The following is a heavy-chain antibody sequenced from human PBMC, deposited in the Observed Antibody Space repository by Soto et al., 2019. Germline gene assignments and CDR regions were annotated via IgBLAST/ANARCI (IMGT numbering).Heavy chain of an antibody. Sequence: PGGSLRLSCAASGFTFSSYSMNWVRQAPGKGLEWVSSISSSSSYIYYADSVKGRFTISRDNAKNSLYLQMNSLRAEDTAVYYCARYPGYCSSTSCPGYWFDPWGQGTLVXVSS. CDR2: ISSSSSYI. CDR3: ARYPGYCSSTSCPGYWFDP. D-gene: IGHD2-2*01. CDR1: GFTFSSYS. V-gene: IGHV3-21*01. J-gene: IGHJ5*02.